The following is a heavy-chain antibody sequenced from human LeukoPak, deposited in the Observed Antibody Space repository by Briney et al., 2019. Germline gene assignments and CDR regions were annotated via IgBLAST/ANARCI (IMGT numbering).Heavy chain of an antibody. CDR3: AETYLVRSL. CDR1: GFTFSSYE. V-gene: IGHV3-7*01. Sequence: PGGSLRLSCAASGFTFSSYEMNWVRQAPGKGLEWVANIKQDGSEMYYVDSVKGRFTISRDNAKNSLYLQMNSLRVEDTAVYYCAETYLVRSLGGQGTLVTVSS. J-gene: IGHJ4*02. D-gene: IGHD3-10*01. CDR2: IKQDGSEM.